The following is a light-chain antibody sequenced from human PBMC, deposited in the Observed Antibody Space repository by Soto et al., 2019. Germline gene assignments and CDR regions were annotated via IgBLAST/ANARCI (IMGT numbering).Light chain of an antibody. CDR2: EVS. CDR1: SSDVGGYNY. J-gene: IGLJ2*01. CDR3: SSYAGSKVV. V-gene: IGLV2-8*01. Sequence: QSALTQPPSASGSPGQSVTISCTGTSSDVGGYNYVSWYQQHPGKAPTLMIYEVSKPPSGVPDRCSGSKSGNTASLTGSGLQAEDEADYYCSSYAGSKVVFGGGTKLTVL.